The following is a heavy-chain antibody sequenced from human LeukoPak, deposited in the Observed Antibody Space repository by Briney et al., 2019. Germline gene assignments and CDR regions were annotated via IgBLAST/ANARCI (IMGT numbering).Heavy chain of an antibody. Sequence: PSETLSLTCSVSGGSLSSHYWSWIRQPPGKGLELIGHIHDTGSTFYNPSLRGRVTISLDTSNNQLSLKLTSMTAADTAVYYCARFSSGCSTSSCYLTYWSQGTLVTVS. CDR1: GGSLSSHY. D-gene: IGHD2-2*01. CDR3: ARFSSGCSTSSCYLTY. J-gene: IGHJ4*02. V-gene: IGHV4-59*11. CDR2: IHDTGST.